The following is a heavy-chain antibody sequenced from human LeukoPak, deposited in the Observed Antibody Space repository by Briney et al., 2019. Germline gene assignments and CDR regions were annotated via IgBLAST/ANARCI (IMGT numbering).Heavy chain of an antibody. Sequence: SETLSLTCTVSRYSIGSGHYWGWIRQPPGKGLEWIGSIFHSGNTYYNPSLKSRVTISVDTSKNQFSLKLSSVTAADTAVYYCARLIGGWYLDHWGQGTLVTVSS. CDR1: RYSIGSGHY. V-gene: IGHV4-38-2*02. CDR2: IFHSGNT. D-gene: IGHD6-19*01. J-gene: IGHJ4*02. CDR3: ARLIGGWYLDH.